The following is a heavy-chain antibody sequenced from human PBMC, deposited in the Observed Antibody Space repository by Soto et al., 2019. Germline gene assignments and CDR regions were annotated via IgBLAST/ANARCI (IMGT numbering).Heavy chain of an antibody. Sequence: EVQLLESGGGLVQPGGSLRVSCAASGFTFSNYAMSWLRQPPGKGLEWVSAISGSGYRTYYADSVKGRFTISRDNSKNTMYLQMNSLRAEDSAVYYCVKERSGHSVAQSWGLGTLVTVSS. CDR3: VKERSGHSVAQS. J-gene: IGHJ5*02. V-gene: IGHV3-23*01. D-gene: IGHD5-18*01. CDR2: ISGSGYRT. CDR1: GFTFSNYA.